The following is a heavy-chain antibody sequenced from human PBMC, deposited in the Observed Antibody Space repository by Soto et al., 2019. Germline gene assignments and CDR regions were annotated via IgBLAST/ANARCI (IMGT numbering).Heavy chain of an antibody. CDR3: ARAPRGNYSYPSYFDY. CDR2: RYYSGST. J-gene: IGHJ4*02. D-gene: IGHD3-16*02. V-gene: IGHV4-61*01. CDR1: GGSVSSGSYY. Sequence: SETLSLTCTFSGGSVSSGSYYWSWIRQPPGKGLEWIGYRYYSGSTNYNPSLKSRVTISVDASKNQFSLKLSSVTAADTAVYYCARAPRGNYSYPSYFDYWGQGTLVTVSS.